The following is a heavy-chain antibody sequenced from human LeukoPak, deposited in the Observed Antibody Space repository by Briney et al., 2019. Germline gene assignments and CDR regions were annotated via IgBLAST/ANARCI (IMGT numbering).Heavy chain of an antibody. CDR2: INAGNGNT. J-gene: IGHJ4*02. V-gene: IGHV1-3*01. CDR3: ARGVLVVVTAIDFDY. D-gene: IGHD2-21*02. Sequence: INAGNGNTKYSQKFQGRVTITRDTSASTAYMELSSLRSEDTAVYYCARGVLVVVTAIDFDYWGQGTLVTVSS.